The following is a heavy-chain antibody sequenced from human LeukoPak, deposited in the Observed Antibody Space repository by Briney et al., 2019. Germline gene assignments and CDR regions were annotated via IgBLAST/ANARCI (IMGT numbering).Heavy chain of an antibody. J-gene: IGHJ4*02. CDR3: ARGRDVAVASTNDY. V-gene: IGHV3-48*01. Sequence: GGSLRLSCEASGFTFSSYSMNRVRQAPGKGLEWVSYISSSSSIIYYADSVKGRFTISRDNAKNSLYLQMNSLRAEDTAVYYCARGRDVAVASTNDYWGQGTLVTVSS. CDR2: ISSSSSII. D-gene: IGHD6-19*01. CDR1: GFTFSSYS.